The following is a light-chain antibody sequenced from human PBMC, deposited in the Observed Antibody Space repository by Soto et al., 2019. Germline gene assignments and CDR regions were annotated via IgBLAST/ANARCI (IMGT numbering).Light chain of an antibody. J-gene: IGLJ2*01. CDR1: NSDVGSYNY. Sequence: QSVLTQPASVSGSPGQSITIFCTGTNSDVGSYNYVSWYQHHPDKAPKLLIYEVTNRPSGVSNRFSGSKSGNTASLTIYGLQAEDEADYYCSSYTNSGSVFGGGTQLTVL. V-gene: IGLV2-14*01. CDR2: EVT. CDR3: SSYTNSGSV.